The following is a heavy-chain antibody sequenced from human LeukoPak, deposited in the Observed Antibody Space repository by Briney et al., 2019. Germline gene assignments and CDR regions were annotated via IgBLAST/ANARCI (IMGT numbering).Heavy chain of an antibody. Sequence: GASVKVSCKASGYSFTSHYMHWVRQAPGQGLEWMGWISGYNGNTNYAQKLQGRVTMTTDTSTSTAYMELRSLRSEDTAVYYCARAGYSYGPLRLRYYYYYMDVWGKGTTVTISS. CDR1: GYSFTSHY. CDR2: ISGYNGNT. D-gene: IGHD5-18*01. CDR3: ARAGYSYGPLRLRYYYYYMDV. J-gene: IGHJ6*03. V-gene: IGHV1-18*04.